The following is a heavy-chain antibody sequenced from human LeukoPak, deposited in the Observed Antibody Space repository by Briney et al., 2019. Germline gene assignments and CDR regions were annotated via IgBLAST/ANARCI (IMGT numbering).Heavy chain of an antibody. CDR3: AREKRGYSYGYLDY. Sequence: SVKVSCTASGGTFSSYAISWVRQAPRQGLGWMGGIITIFGTANYAQKFQGRVTITSDESTSTAYMELRSLRSDDTAVYYCAREKRGYSYGYLDYWGQGTLVTVSS. J-gene: IGHJ4*02. CDR2: IITIFGTA. CDR1: GGTFSSYA. V-gene: IGHV1-69*13. D-gene: IGHD5-18*01.